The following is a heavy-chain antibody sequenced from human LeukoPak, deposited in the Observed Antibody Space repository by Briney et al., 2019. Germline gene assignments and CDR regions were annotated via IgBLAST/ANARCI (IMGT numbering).Heavy chain of an antibody. V-gene: IGHV3-23*01. CDR3: AKDRSCTNDICHGDFDY. CDR1: GFTFSSYA. CDR2: ISGSGGST. D-gene: IGHD2-8*01. Sequence: GGSLRLSCAASGFTFSSYAVSWVRQAPGNGLEWVSSISGSGGSTYSADSVKGRFTISRDNSKNTLYLQMNSLRAEDTALYYCAKDRSCTNDICHGDFDYWGQGTLVTVSS. J-gene: IGHJ4*02.